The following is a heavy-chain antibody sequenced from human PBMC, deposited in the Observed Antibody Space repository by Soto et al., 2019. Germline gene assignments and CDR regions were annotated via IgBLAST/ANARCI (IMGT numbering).Heavy chain of an antibody. J-gene: IGHJ6*03. Sequence: PGGSLRLSCAASGFTFSSYGMHWVRQAPGKGLEWVAVIWYDGSNKYYADSVKGRFTISRDNSKNTLYLQMNSLRAEDTAVYYCARDGALWSPNIRYYYYMDVWGKGTTVTVSS. D-gene: IGHD3-10*01. CDR2: IWYDGSNK. V-gene: IGHV3-33*01. CDR3: ARDGALWSPNIRYYYYMDV. CDR1: GFTFSSYG.